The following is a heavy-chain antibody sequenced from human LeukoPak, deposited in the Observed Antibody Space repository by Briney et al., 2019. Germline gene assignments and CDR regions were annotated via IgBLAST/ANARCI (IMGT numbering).Heavy chain of an antibody. D-gene: IGHD3-16*01. CDR2: IKLDGSQK. CDR3: ARDGMGGIKAFDI. CDR1: GFTFGRYW. V-gene: IGHV3-7*05. J-gene: IGHJ3*02. Sequence: PGGSLRLSCAASGFTFGRYWMSWVRQAPGRGLEWVANIKLDGSQKYYVDSVKGRITISRDNAKNSLYLQMNSLRAEDTAVYYCARDGMGGIKAFDIWGQGTRVTVSS.